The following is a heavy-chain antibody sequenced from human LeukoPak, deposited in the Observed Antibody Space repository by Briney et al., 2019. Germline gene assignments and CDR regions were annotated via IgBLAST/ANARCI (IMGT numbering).Heavy chain of an antibody. J-gene: IGHJ3*02. CDR3: ARVRPDDYVWGSYRYDAFDI. D-gene: IGHD3-16*02. CDR1: GGSISSSNW. V-gene: IGHV4-4*02. Sequence: SETLSLTCAVSGGSISSSNWWNWVRQPPGKGLEWIGEIYHSGSTNYNPSLKSRVTMSVDKSKNQFSLKLTSVTAADTAVYYCARVRPDDYVWGSYRYDAFDIWGQGTMVTVSS. CDR2: IYHSGST.